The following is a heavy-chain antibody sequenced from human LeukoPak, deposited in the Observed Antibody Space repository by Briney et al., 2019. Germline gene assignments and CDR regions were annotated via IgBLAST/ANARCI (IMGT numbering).Heavy chain of an antibody. J-gene: IGHJ4*02. CDR1: GFTFTVYW. CDR3: AAEDTAMVIGY. D-gene: IGHD5-18*01. V-gene: IGHV3-7*01. Sequence: PGGSLRLSCAASGFTFTVYWMSGVRQAPGKGLEWVANIKQDGSEKDYVDSLKGRFTIFRDNAKNSVYLQMNSLRAEDTAVYYCAAEDTAMVIGYWGQGTLVTVSS. CDR2: IKQDGSEK.